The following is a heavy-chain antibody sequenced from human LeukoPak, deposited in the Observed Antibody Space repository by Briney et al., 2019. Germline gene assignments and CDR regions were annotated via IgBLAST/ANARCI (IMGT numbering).Heavy chain of an antibody. Sequence: SETLSLTCTVSGGSISSYYWNWIRQPAGKGLEWIGRINNSGSINYNPSLKSRVTMSVDTSKNQFSLKLSSVTAADTAVYYCARAVYDFWSGYLDYWGQGTLVTVSS. CDR2: INNSGSI. J-gene: IGHJ4*02. D-gene: IGHD3-3*01. CDR1: GGSISSYY. V-gene: IGHV4-4*07. CDR3: ARAVYDFWSGYLDY.